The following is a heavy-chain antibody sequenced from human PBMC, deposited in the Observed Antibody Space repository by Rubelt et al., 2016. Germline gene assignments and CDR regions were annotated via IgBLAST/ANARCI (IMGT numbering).Heavy chain of an antibody. D-gene: IGHD6-13*01. Sequence: QVQLVQSGSELKKPGASAKVSCKASGYTFTSYAMNWVRQAPGQGLEWMGWINTNTGNPTYAQGFTGWFVFALDPSVSTAYLQISSLKAEDTAVYYCARVIAAAGRDGNYFDYWGQGTLVTVSS. J-gene: IGHJ4*02. CDR3: ARVIAAAGRDGNYFDY. V-gene: IGHV7-4-1*02. CDR2: INTNTGNP. CDR1: GYTFTSYA.